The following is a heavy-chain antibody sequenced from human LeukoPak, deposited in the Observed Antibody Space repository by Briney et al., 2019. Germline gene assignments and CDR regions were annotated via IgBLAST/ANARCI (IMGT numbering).Heavy chain of an antibody. D-gene: IGHD2-15*01. CDR1: GGSISSSSYY. V-gene: IGHV4-39*01. CDR2: IYYSGST. Sequence: SETLSLTCTVSGGSISSSSYYWGWIRQPPGKGLEWIGSIYYSGSTYYNPSLKSRVSISVDPSKTPFSLQLSYVTAADTAVYYCPRRYCSGGSCSSDNWFDPWGQGTLVTVSS. J-gene: IGHJ5*02. CDR3: PRRYCSGGSCSSDNWFDP.